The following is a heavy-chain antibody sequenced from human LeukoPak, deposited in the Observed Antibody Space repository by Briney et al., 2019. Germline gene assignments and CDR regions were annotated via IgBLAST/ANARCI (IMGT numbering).Heavy chain of an antibody. D-gene: IGHD3-10*01. CDR1: GDSVSSNTAA. J-gene: IGHJ5*01. CDR3: VREVTLVRGALGWFGS. Sequence: SQTLSLTCAISGDSVSSNTAAWDWIRQSPSRGLEWLGRTYYRSKWYTDYALSVKGRMTINPDTSRDQFSLQLDSVTPEDTAVYYCVREVTLVRGALGWFGSWGQGTLVTVSS. CDR2: TYYRSKWYT. V-gene: IGHV6-1*01.